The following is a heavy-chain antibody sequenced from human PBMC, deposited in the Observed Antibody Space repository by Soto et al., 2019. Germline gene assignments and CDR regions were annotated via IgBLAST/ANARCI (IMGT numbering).Heavy chain of an antibody. J-gene: IGHJ6*02. CDR3: ARSGVGSGYDAPYYYGMDV. D-gene: IGHD5-12*01. CDR2: IIPIFGTA. V-gene: IGHV1-69*13. CDR1: GGTFSSYA. Sequence: ASVKVSCKASGGTFSSYAISWVRQAPGQGLEWMGGIIPIFGTANYAQKFQGRVTITADESTSTAYMKLSSLRSEDTAVYYCARSGVGSGYDAPYYYGMDVWGQGTTV.